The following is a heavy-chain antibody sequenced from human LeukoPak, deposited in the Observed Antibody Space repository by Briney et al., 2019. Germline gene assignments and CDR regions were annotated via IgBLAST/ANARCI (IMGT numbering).Heavy chain of an antibody. Sequence: GGSLRLSCAASGFTFSSYWMHWVRQAPGRGLEWVSRISSGGSSTSYADSVKGRFTISRDNAKNTLYLQMNSLRAEDTAVYYCARVRLSGGSVYVLWGQGTLVTVSS. V-gene: IGHV3-74*01. D-gene: IGHD2-15*01. J-gene: IGHJ4*02. CDR3: ARVRLSGGSVYVL. CDR1: GFTFSSYW. CDR2: ISSGGSST.